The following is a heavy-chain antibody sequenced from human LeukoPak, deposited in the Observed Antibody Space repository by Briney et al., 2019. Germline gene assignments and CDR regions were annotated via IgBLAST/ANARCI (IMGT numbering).Heavy chain of an antibody. CDR1: GFTFSDAW. V-gene: IGHV3-11*05. CDR2: IRTSTEGANYA. CDR3: ARDQRYAFDY. D-gene: IGHD3-9*01. Sequence: GGSLRLSCEGSGFTFSDAWMSWVRQAPGKGLEWVSNIRTSTEGANYAIYADSVKGRVTFPRDDAKNTLYLHMHSLRDDDTAVYYCARDQRYAFDYWGQGILVTVSS. J-gene: IGHJ4*02.